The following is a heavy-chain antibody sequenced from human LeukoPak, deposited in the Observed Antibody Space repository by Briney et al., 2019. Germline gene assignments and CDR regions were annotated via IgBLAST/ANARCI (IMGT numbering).Heavy chain of an antibody. D-gene: IGHD3-16*01. CDR2: IKDKTDGETT. Sequence: KPGGSLRLSCAASGFTFSNAWMSWVRQAPGKGLEWVGRIKDKTDGETTDYAAPVKGRFIISRDDSKNMLYLQMNSLETEDTAVYYCATNLANSYACYFDYWGQGTLVTVSS. CDR3: ATNLANSYACYFDY. J-gene: IGHJ4*02. V-gene: IGHV3-15*01. CDR1: GFTFSNAW.